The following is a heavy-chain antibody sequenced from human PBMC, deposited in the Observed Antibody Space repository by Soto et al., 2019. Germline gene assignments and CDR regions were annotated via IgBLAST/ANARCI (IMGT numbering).Heavy chain of an antibody. V-gene: IGHV3-7*03. D-gene: IGHD3-16*01. CDR2: IKEDGSGK. Sequence: GGSLRLSCTASGFTFSSYWMSWVRQAPGKGMGWVANIKEDGSGKYYVDSVKGRFSISRDNARNPLYLQMNSLRVEDTAVYYCVRVGRLGGYWGQGAPVTVSS. J-gene: IGHJ4*02. CDR3: VRVGRLGGY. CDR1: GFTFSSYW.